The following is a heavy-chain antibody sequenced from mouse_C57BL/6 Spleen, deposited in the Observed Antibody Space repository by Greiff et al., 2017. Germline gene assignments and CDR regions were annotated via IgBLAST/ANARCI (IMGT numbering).Heavy chain of an antibody. CDR1: GYAFSSYW. V-gene: IGHV1-80*01. Sequence: QVQLQQSGAELVKPGASVKISCKASGYAFSSYWMNWVKQRPGKGLEWIGKIYPGDGDTNYNGKFKGKATLTADKSSSTAYMQLSSLTAEASAVYFCARGDYDWYFDVWGTGTTGTVSS. CDR2: IYPGDGDT. J-gene: IGHJ1*03. CDR3: ARGDYDWYFDV. D-gene: IGHD2-4*01.